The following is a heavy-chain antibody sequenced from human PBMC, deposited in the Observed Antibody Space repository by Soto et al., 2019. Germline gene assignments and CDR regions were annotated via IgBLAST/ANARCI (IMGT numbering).Heavy chain of an antibody. V-gene: IGHV3-30*18. Sequence: QVQLVESGGGVVQPGRSLRLSCTASGFTFSSYGMHWVRQAPGKGLEWVAVISYDGSNKYYADSVKGRFTISRDNSKNTLYLQMNSLRAEDTAVYYCAKPTSKISASIYVWGQGTTVTVSS. CDR3: AKPTSKISASIYV. D-gene: IGHD1-26*01. CDR1: GFTFSSYG. CDR2: ISYDGSNK. J-gene: IGHJ6*02.